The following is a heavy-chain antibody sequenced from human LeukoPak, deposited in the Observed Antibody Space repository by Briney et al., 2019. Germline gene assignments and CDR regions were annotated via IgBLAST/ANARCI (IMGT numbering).Heavy chain of an antibody. J-gene: IGHJ6*02. D-gene: IGHD3-16*02. CDR3: ARGTIYDYVWGSYRYPGYYYGMDV. Sequence: SETLSLTCTVSGGSISSSTYYWGWIRQPPGKGLEWIGSIYYSGTTYYNPSLRSRVTVSVDTSKNHFSLKLSSVTAADTAVYYCARGTIYDYVWGSYRYPGYYYGMDVWGQGTTVTVSS. CDR2: IYYSGTT. V-gene: IGHV4-39*02. CDR1: GGSISSSTYY.